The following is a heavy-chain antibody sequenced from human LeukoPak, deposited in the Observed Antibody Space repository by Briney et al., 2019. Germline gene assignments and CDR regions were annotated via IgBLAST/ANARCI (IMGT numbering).Heavy chain of an antibody. CDR1: GYTFTSYG. J-gene: IGHJ4*02. V-gene: IGHV1-18*01. Sequence: ASVKVSCKASGYTFTSYGITWVRQAPGQGLEWMGWISAYNGNTNYAQKLQGRVTMTTDTSTNTAYMDLRSLTSDDTAVYYCARVGSGYDFDYWGPGTLVTVSS. D-gene: IGHD5-12*01. CDR3: ARVGSGYDFDY. CDR2: ISAYNGNT.